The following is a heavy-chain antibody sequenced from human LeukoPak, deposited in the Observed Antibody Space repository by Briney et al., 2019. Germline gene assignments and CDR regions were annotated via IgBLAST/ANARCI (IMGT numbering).Heavy chain of an antibody. D-gene: IGHD4-17*01. CDR3: ARDTTTVTTRLHLYGMDV. Sequence: GGSLRLSCAASGFTFSSYWMSWVRQAPGKGLEWVANIKQDGSEKYYVDSVKGRFTISRDNAKNSLYLQMNSLRAEDTAVYYCARDTTTVTTRLHLYGMDVWGRGTTVTVSS. CDR1: GFTFSSYW. J-gene: IGHJ6*02. CDR2: IKQDGSEK. V-gene: IGHV3-7*03.